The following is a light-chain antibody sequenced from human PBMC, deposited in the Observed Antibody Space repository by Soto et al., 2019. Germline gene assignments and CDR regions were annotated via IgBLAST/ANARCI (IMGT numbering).Light chain of an antibody. CDR3: QQYGSSPLT. Sequence: EIVLTQSPGTLSLSPGERATLSCRASQSVSSSYLAWYQQKPGQAPRPLISGASSRATGIPDRFSGSGSGTDFTLTISRLEPEDFPVYYCQQYGSSPLTVGGGPKVEIK. J-gene: IGKJ4*01. V-gene: IGKV3-20*01. CDR1: QSVSSSY. CDR2: GAS.